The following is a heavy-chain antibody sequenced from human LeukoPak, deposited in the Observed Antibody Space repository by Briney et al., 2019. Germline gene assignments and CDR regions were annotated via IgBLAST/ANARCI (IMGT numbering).Heavy chain of an antibody. J-gene: IGHJ4*02. CDR1: GYTFTGYY. CDR3: ARVYPYYDSSGYFDY. CDR2: INPNSSGT. Sequence: GASVKVSCKASGYTFTGYYMHWVRQAPGQGLEWMGWINPNSSGTNYAQKFQGRVTMPRDTSISTAYMELSRLRSDDTAVYYCARVYPYYDSSGYFDYWGQGTLVTVSS. D-gene: IGHD3-22*01. V-gene: IGHV1-2*02.